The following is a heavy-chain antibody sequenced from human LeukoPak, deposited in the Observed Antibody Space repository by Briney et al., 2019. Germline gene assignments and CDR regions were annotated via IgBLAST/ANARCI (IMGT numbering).Heavy chain of an antibody. CDR3: ASPYGSGRFMGDYYYYGMDV. Sequence: SETLSLTCGGSGGSFSGYYWHWIRQARGRGLEGIGEMNHNGSTSSNPSLKSRVTISVDTSRSRFSLKLNSATAADTAVYYCASPYGSGRFMGDYYYYGMDVWGQGTTVTVSS. J-gene: IGHJ6*02. CDR2: MNHNGST. D-gene: IGHD3-10*01. V-gene: IGHV4-34*01. CDR1: GGSFSGYY.